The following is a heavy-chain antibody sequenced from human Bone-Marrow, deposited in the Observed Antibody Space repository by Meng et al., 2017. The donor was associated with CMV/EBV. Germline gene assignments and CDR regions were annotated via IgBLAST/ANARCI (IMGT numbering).Heavy chain of an antibody. Sequence: SETLSLTCAVYGGSFSGYYWSWIRQPPGKGLEWIGEINHSGSTNYNPSLKSRVTISVDTSKNQFSLKLSSVTAADTAVYYCARGAAAGTTFDYWGQGTRVTVAS. CDR2: INHSGST. D-gene: IGHD6-13*01. CDR1: GGSFSGYY. CDR3: ARGAAAGTTFDY. V-gene: IGHV4-34*01. J-gene: IGHJ4*02.